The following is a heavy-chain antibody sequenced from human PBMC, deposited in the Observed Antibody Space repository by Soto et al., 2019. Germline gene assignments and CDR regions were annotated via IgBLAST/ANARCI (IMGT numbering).Heavy chain of an antibody. CDR2: ISYDGTNK. CDR1: GFTFSSYA. J-gene: IGHJ4*02. CDR3: ARTVVTAIFDY. Sequence: QVQLVESGGGVVQPGRSLRLSWAASGFTFSSYAMHWVRQAPGKWLEWVAVISYDGTNKYYVDSLKGRFNISRDNSKNTLYLQMSGLRAEDTAVYYCARTVVTAIFDYWGQGTMVTVSS. V-gene: IGHV3-30-3*01. D-gene: IGHD2-21*02.